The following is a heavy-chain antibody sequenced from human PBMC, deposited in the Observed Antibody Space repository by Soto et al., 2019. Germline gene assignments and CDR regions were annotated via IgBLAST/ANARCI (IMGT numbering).Heavy chain of an antibody. CDR2: IYYSGST. CDR1: GGSFGGYY. V-gene: IGHV4-59*08. J-gene: IGHJ6*02. Sequence: SEILSLTCAVYGGSFGGYYWSWIRQPPGKGLEWIGYIYYSGSTNYNPSLKSRVTISVDTSKNQFSLKLSSVTAADTAVYYCARLGTLYYYYGMDVWGQGTTVTVSS. D-gene: IGHD1-1*01. CDR3: ARLGTLYYYYGMDV.